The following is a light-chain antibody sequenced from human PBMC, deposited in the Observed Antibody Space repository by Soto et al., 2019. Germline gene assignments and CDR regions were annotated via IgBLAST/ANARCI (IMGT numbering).Light chain of an antibody. J-gene: IGLJ3*02. V-gene: IGLV1-44*01. CDR2: TAN. CDR1: SSNIGSNS. CDR3: AAWDDILTGWV. Sequence: QSVLTQPPSASGTPGQTVTISCSGGSSNIGSNSVTWFQQLPGTAPKLLIFTANQRPSGVPDRFSGSRSGTSASLAIRGLQSGDEGDYYCAAWDDILTGWVFGGGTKLTVL.